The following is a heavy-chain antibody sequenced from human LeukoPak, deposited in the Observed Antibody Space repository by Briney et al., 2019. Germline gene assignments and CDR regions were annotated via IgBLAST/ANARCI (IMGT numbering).Heavy chain of an antibody. V-gene: IGHV4-39*01. D-gene: IGHD6-19*01. CDR1: GGSISSSSYY. Sequence: PSETLSLTCTVSGGSISSSSYYWGWIRQPPGKGLEWIGSIYYGGSSYYNPSLKSRITISVDTSKNQFSLKLTSVTAADTAVYYRARHHGFSSGWLNCWGQGTLVTVSS. J-gene: IGHJ4*02. CDR2: IYYGGSS. CDR3: ARHHGFSSGWLNC.